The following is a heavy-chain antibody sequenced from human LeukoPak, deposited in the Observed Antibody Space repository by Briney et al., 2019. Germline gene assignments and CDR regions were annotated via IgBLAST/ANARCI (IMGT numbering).Heavy chain of an antibody. Sequence: GGSLRLSCAASGFTVSSNYMSWVRQAPGKGLEWVSVIYSGGSTYYADSVKGRFTISRDNSKNMLYLQMNSLRAEDTAVYYCAREDTAMVPGRVFYGMDVWGQGTTVTVSS. CDR1: GFTVSSNY. D-gene: IGHD5-18*01. CDR2: IYSGGST. CDR3: AREDTAMVPGRVFYGMDV. V-gene: IGHV3-66*02. J-gene: IGHJ6*02.